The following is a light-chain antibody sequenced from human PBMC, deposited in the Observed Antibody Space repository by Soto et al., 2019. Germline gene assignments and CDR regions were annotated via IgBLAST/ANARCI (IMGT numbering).Light chain of an antibody. CDR1: QSVSDN. V-gene: IGKV3-15*01. CDR2: GAF. Sequence: EILMTQSPVTLSVSPGERVTLSCRASQSVSDNLAWYQQKPGQAPSLLIYGAFTRATGVPARFSGAGSGTESTLTISSLQSEDFALYYCQQYNDWPLTFGQGTKVEI. CDR3: QQYNDWPLT. J-gene: IGKJ1*01.